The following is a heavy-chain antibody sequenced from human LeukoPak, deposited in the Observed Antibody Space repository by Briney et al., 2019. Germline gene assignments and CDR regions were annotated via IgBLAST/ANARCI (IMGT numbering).Heavy chain of an antibody. Sequence: ASVKVSCKASGYTFTGYYMHWVRQAPGQGLEWMGWINPNSGGTNYAQKFQGRVTTTRDTSISTAYMELSRLRSDDTAVYYCAMTLVVRGVLQNWGQGTLVTVSS. V-gene: IGHV1-2*02. CDR1: GYTFTGYY. CDR2: INPNSGGT. D-gene: IGHD3-10*01. J-gene: IGHJ4*02. CDR3: AMTLVVRGVLQN.